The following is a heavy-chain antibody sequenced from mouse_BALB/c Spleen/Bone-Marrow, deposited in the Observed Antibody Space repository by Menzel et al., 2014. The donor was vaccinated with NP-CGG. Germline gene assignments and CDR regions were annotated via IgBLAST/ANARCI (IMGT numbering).Heavy chain of an antibody. D-gene: IGHD2-14*01. CDR3: AYYRYDVSY. CDR2: IAPGSGST. J-gene: IGHJ2*01. Sequence: DLVKPGASVKLSCKASGYTFTSYWINWIKQRPGQGLEWIGRIAPGSGSTYYNEMLKGKAILTVDTSSSTAYIQLSSLSSEDSAVYFCAYYRYDVSYWGQGTTLTVSS. CDR1: GYTFTSYW. V-gene: IGHV1S41*01.